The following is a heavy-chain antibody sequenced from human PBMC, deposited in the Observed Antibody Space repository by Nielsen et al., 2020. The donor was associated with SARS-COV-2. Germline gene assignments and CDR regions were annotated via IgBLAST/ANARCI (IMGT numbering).Heavy chain of an antibody. CDR3: ARAGYYGSGKFDY. D-gene: IGHD3-10*01. CDR2: IIPIFGTA. J-gene: IGHJ4*02. CDR1: GGTFSSYG. Sequence: SVKVSCKTSGGTFSSYGISWVRQAPGQGLEWMGGIIPIFGTANYAQKFQGRVTITADESTSTAYMELSSLRSEDTAVYYCARAGYYGSGKFDYWGQGTLVTVSS. V-gene: IGHV1-69*13.